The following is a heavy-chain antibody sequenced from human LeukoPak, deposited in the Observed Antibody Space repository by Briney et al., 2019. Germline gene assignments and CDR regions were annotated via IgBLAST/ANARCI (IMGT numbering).Heavy chain of an antibody. D-gene: IGHD1-26*01. CDR2: IYPGDSDT. CDR1: GYSFTIYW. V-gene: IGHV5-51*01. J-gene: IGHJ4*02. Sequence: ESLQISCKGSGYSFTIYWIGWVRQMPGKGLEWMGIIYPGDSDTRYSPSFQGQVAISADKSISTAYLRWSSLKASDTAMYYCARRPIVGATNPFDYWGQGTLVTVSS. CDR3: ARRPIVGATNPFDY.